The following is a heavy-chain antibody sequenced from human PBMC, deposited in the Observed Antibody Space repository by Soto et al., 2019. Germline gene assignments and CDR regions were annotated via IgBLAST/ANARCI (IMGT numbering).Heavy chain of an antibody. D-gene: IGHD6-13*01. CDR3: ARDTGSSWSTFDY. J-gene: IGHJ4*02. CDR2: TYYRSNWHN. CDR1: GDSVSSNSAA. Sequence: SQTLSLTCAISGDSVSSNSAAWNWFRQSPSRGLEWLGRTYYRSNWHNDYAVSVKSRITINQDTSKNQFSLQLNSVTPEDAAVYYCARDTGSSWSTFDYWGQGTLVTVS. V-gene: IGHV6-1*01.